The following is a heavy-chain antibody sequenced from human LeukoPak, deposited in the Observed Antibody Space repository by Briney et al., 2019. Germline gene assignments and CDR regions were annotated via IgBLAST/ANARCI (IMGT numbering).Heavy chain of an antibody. D-gene: IGHD6-6*01. J-gene: IGHJ4*02. Sequence: SETLSLTCTVSGDSIRGYSWSWIRQLPTKGLEWIGNIYYSGSTNYNPSLKTRVLISIDTSKNQFSLKLTSVTAADTAVYYCATHSSSSGTGYWGQGTLVTVSS. CDR3: ATHSSSSGTGY. CDR2: IYYSGST. V-gene: IGHV4-59*01. CDR1: GDSIRGYS.